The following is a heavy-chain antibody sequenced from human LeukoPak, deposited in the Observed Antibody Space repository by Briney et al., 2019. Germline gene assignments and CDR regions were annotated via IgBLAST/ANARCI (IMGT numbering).Heavy chain of an antibody. CDR2: INPDSGGT. V-gene: IGHV1-2*06. Sequence: GASVKVSCKASGYIFRNYYMHWLRQAPGRGLEWMGRINPDSGGTSYAQKFQGRVSMTRDTSNRTVYMDLSMLTFEDTAIYYCARVSRALYDVIVYWGQGTLLSVSS. CDR1: GYIFRNYY. CDR3: ARVSRALYDVIVY. D-gene: IGHD2-2*02. J-gene: IGHJ4*02.